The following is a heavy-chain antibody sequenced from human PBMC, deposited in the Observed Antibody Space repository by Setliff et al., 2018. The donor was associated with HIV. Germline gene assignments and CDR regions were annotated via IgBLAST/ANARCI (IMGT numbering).Heavy chain of an antibody. CDR2: IYHSGST. Sequence: SETLSPTCAVYGGSISSGSWWCWVRQPPGKGLEWMGEIYHSGSTNYNPSLKSRVTISVDKSKNQFSLKRSSVTAAETAVYYCARDLAWPGDFDYWGQGTPVTVSS. J-gene: IGHJ4*02. CDR3: ARDLAWPGDFDY. V-gene: IGHV4-4*02. D-gene: IGHD3-10*01. CDR1: GGSISSGSW.